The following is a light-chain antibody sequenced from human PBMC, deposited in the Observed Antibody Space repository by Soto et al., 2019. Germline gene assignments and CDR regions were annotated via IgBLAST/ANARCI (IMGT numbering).Light chain of an antibody. CDR2: DNF. V-gene: IGLV1-40*01. Sequence: QSVLTQPPSVSGAPGQRVTIPCTGSSSNIGAGYDVHWYQQLPGTATKLLIYDNFNRPSGVPDRFSGSKSGTSASLAITGLQAEDEADYYCQSYDSSLSGYVFGTGTKLTVL. CDR1: SSNIGAGYD. J-gene: IGLJ1*01. CDR3: QSYDSSLSGYV.